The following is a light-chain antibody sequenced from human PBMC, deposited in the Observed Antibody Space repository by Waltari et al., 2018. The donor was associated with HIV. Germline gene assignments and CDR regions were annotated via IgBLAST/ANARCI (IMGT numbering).Light chain of an antibody. CDR3: QQYFSTPWT. J-gene: IGKJ1*01. CDR2: WAS. CDR1: QSLLYSPHNKNF. V-gene: IGKV4-1*01. Sequence: DIVMTQTPDSLIVSPGERASINCRSNQSLLYSPHNKNFLVWYQQKPGQPPKLLIYWASRRESGVPARFSGSGSGTNFTLTISSLQPEDVATYFCQQYFSTPWTFGQGTKV.